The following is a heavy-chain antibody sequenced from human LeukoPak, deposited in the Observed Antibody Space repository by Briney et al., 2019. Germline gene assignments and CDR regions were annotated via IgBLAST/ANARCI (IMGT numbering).Heavy chain of an antibody. CDR3: ARVDTALVGYYYGMDV. D-gene: IGHD5-18*01. V-gene: IGHV3-66*01. CDR2: IYGGGSI. Sequence: RPGRSLRLSCTASGFTFGDYAMSWVRQAPGKGLEWVSVIYGGGSIYYADSVKGRFTISRDNSMNTLYLQMNNLRAEDTAVYYCARVDTALVGYYYGMDVWGQGTAVTVSS. CDR1: GFTFGDYA. J-gene: IGHJ6*02.